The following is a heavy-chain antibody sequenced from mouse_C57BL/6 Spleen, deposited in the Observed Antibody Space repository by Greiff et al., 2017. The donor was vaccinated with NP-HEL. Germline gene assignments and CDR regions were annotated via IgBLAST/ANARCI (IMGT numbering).Heavy chain of an antibody. CDR2: IRSKSNNYAT. D-gene: IGHD2-2*01. CDR1: GFSFNTYA. Sequence: EVKLVESGGGLVQPKGSLKLSCAASGFSFNTYAMNWVRQAPGKGLEWVARIRSKSNNYATYYADSVKDRFTISRDDSESMLYLQMNTLKTEDTAMYYCVRKIYGYGEGAWFAYWGQGTRVTVSA. J-gene: IGHJ3*01. CDR3: VRKIYGYGEGAWFAY. V-gene: IGHV10-1*01.